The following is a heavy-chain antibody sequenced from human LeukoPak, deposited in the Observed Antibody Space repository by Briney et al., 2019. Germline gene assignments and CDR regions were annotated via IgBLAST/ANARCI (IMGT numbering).Heavy chain of an antibody. V-gene: IGHV3-33*01. J-gene: IGHJ4*02. D-gene: IGHD2-15*01. CDR3: ARCNGGTCYSDY. CDR1: GFTFSSYG. Sequence: PWGSLRLSCAASGFTFSSYGMHWVRQAPGNGLEWVAVIWYDGSKKYYADSVKGRFTISRDNSKNTLYLEMNSLRAEDTAVYYCARCNGGTCYSDYWGQGTLVTVSS. CDR2: IWYDGSKK.